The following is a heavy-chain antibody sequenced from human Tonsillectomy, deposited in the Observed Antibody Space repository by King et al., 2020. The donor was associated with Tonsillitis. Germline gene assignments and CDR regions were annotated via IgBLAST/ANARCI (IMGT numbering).Heavy chain of an antibody. CDR1: GFTFSSYW. CDR3: ASLNFKDTYAFDI. Sequence: VQLVESGGGLVQPGGSLRLSCAASGFTFSSYWMSWVRQAPGKGLEWVANIKQDGSEKYYVDSVKGRFTISRDNAKNSLYLQMNSLRAEDTAVYYCASLNFKDTYAFDIWGQGTMVTVSS. D-gene: IGHD5-18*01. J-gene: IGHJ3*02. CDR2: IKQDGSEK. V-gene: IGHV3-7*03.